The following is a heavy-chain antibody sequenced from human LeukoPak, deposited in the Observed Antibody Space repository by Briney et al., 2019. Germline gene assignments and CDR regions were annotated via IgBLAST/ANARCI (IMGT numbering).Heavy chain of an antibody. Sequence: PGGSLRLSCAASGFTFDDYALHWVRQAPGKGLEWVSGISWNSDSMGYADSVEGRFTISRDNAKNSLYLQMDSLRAEDTALYYCARDHKGGDGADAFDIWGHGTMVTVSS. CDR3: ARDHKGGDGADAFDI. D-gene: IGHD5-24*01. CDR2: ISWNSDSM. CDR1: GFTFDDYA. V-gene: IGHV3-9*01. J-gene: IGHJ3*02.